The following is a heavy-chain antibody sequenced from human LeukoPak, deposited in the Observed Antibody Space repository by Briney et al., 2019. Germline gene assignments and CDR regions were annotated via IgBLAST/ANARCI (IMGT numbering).Heavy chain of an antibody. CDR1: CGSSSSSSYY. V-gene: IGHV4-39*01. Sequence: PSETLSLTCTVSCGSSSSSSYYWGWIRQPPGKGLEWIGSIYYSGSTYYNPSLKSRVTISVDTSKNQFSLKLSSVTAADTAVYYCARPYYDILTGEVWFDPWGQGTLVTVSS. D-gene: IGHD3-9*01. CDR2: IYYSGST. CDR3: ARPYYDILTGEVWFDP. J-gene: IGHJ5*02.